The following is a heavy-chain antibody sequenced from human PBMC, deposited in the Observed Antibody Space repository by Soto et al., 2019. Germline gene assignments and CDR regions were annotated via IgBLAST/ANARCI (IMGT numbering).Heavy chain of an antibody. V-gene: IGHV3-7*01. D-gene: IGHD2-15*01. Sequence: GGALRLSCAASGFTFSSYWMSWVRQAPGKGLEWVANIKQDGSEKYYVDSVKGRFTISRDNAKNSLYLQMNSLRAEDTAVYYCARTRYCSGGSCYRSPSWFDPWGQGT. CDR1: GFTFSSYW. CDR2: IKQDGSEK. CDR3: ARTRYCSGGSCYRSPSWFDP. J-gene: IGHJ5*02.